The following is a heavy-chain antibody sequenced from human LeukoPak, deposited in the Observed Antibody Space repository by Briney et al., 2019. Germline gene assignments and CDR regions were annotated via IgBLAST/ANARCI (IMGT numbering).Heavy chain of an antibody. CDR3: ARVGGRGYCSSTSCSKLDY. CDR1: GYTFTSYY. J-gene: IGHJ4*02. Sequence: GASVKVSCKASGYTFTSYYMHWVRQAPGRGLEWMGIINPSGGSTSYAQKFQGRVTMTRDTSTSTVYMELSSLRSEDTAVYYCARVGGRGYCSSTSCSKLDYWGQGTLVTVSS. CDR2: INPSGGST. V-gene: IGHV1-46*01. D-gene: IGHD2-2*01.